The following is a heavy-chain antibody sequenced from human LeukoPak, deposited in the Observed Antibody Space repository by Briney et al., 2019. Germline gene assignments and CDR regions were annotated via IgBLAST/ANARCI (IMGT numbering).Heavy chain of an antibody. V-gene: IGHV3-30*04. J-gene: IGHJ6*02. D-gene: IGHD2/OR15-2a*01. CDR2: ISHDGSNQ. CDR1: GFTSSGYA. Sequence: PGGSLRLSCAASGFTSSGYAIRWVRQAPGKGLEWVAVISHDGSNQYYADSVKGRFTISRDNSKNMLFLQMHSLRDEDTAVYYCARVRGYCASTTCLILYGMDVWGQGTTVTVSS. CDR3: ARVRGYCASTTCLILYGMDV.